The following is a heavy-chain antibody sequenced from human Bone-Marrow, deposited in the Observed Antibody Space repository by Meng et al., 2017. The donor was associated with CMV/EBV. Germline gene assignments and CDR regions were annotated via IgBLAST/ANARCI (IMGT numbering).Heavy chain of an antibody. D-gene: IGHD4-11*01. J-gene: IGHJ3*01. Sequence: GESLKISCAASGFTFSSYAMSRVRQAPGKGLEWVSVIYSGGIHRDGDTYHTDFVKGRFTISRYNSKNTLYLPMDSLRTEDTAMYYCARREILEYSEGLYAFNVWGQGTRVTV. CDR3: ARREILEYSEGLYAFNV. CDR1: GFTFSSYA. V-gene: IGHV3-23*03. CDR2: IYSGGIHRDGDT.